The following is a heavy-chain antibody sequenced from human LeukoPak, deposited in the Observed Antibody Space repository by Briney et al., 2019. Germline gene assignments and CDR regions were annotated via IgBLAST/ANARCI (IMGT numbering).Heavy chain of an antibody. CDR2: MIPIFGTA. Sequence: GSSVKVSCKASGGTFSGYGISWVRQAPGQGVEWMGGMIPIFGTANYAQKFQGRVTITADESASTAYMELSSLRSEDTAVYYCARNKRVAATLYYYYMDVWGTGTTVTISS. CDR3: ARNKRVAATLYYYYMDV. V-gene: IGHV1-69*01. J-gene: IGHJ6*03. CDR1: GGTFSGYG. D-gene: IGHD2-15*01.